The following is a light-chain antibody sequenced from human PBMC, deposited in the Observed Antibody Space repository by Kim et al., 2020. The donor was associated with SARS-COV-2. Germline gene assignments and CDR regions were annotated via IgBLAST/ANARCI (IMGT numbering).Light chain of an antibody. CDR3: QQYNSYPYT. CDR1: QSISKL. Sequence: SAPVGDRVTITCRASQSISKLLAWYQQKPGKAPKLLIYKASSLESGVPSRFSGGGSATEFTLTISSLQPDDFATYYCQQYNSYPYTFGQGTKLEI. J-gene: IGKJ2*01. CDR2: KAS. V-gene: IGKV1-5*03.